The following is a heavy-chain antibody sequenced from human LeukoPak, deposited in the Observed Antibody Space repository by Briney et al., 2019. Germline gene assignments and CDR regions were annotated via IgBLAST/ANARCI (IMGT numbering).Heavy chain of an antibody. V-gene: IGHV3-33*01. CDR1: GFTFSSYG. CDR3: ARDGHDYGDSPYYFDY. J-gene: IGHJ4*02. Sequence: GRSLRLSCAASGFTFSSYGMHWARQAPGKGLEWVAVIWYDGSNKYYADSVKGRFTISRDNSKNTLYLQMNSLRAEDTAVYYCARDGHDYGDSPYYFDYWGQGTLVTVSS. D-gene: IGHD4-17*01. CDR2: IWYDGSNK.